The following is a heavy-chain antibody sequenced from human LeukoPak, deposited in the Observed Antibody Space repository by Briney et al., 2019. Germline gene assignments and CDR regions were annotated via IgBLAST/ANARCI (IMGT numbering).Heavy chain of an antibody. Sequence: SQTLSLTCAVSGGSISSGGYSWSWIRQPPGKGLEWIGYIYHSGSTYYNPSLKSRVTISVDRSKNQFSLKLSSVTAADTAVYYCARWRYGSGSYPHFDYWGQGTLVTVSS. J-gene: IGHJ4*02. V-gene: IGHV4-30-2*01. CDR1: GGSISSGGYS. D-gene: IGHD3-10*01. CDR2: IYHSGST. CDR3: ARWRYGSGSYPHFDY.